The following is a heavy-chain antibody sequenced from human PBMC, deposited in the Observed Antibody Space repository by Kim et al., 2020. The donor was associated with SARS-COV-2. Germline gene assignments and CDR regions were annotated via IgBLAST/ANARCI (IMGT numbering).Heavy chain of an antibody. CDR3: ARGYRRRASGM. Sequence: SETLSLTCAVSGGSLSGHFYGWLRQKPGQGLEWLGEIDHSGNTKYSTSLKSRLTISIDASKSQVSLRLTSLAAADTAVYFCARGYRRRASGM. V-gene: IGHV4-34*01. CDR1: GGSLSGHF. CDR2: IDHSGNT. D-gene: IGHD2-2*01. J-gene: IGHJ6*01.